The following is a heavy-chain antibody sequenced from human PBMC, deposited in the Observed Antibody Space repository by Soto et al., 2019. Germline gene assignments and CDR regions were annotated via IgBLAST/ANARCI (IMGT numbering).Heavy chain of an antibody. CDR1: GYTFTTYD. CDR2: MNPNSGNT. Sequence: QVQLVQSGAEVKKPGASVKVSCKASGYTFTTYDINWVRQAPGQGLEWVGWMNPNSGNTGYAQKFQGRVTMTRDTSISTAYMELTGLRSDDTAVYHCARDAAATGSGWFDPWGQGTLVTVSS. CDR3: ARDAAATGSGWFDP. V-gene: IGHV1-8*01. J-gene: IGHJ5*02. D-gene: IGHD1-1*01.